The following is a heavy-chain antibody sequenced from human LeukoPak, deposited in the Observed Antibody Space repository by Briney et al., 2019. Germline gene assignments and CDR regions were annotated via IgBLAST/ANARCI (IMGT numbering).Heavy chain of an antibody. Sequence: GGSLRLSCAVSGITLSNYGMSWVRQAPGKGLQWVAGISDSGGTTKYADSVKGRFTISRDHPRNTLYLQMSSLRPEDTAVYFCAKRGVVIRVILVGFHKQANYFDSWGQGVLVTVSS. CDR3: AKRGVVIRVILVGFHKQANYFDS. D-gene: IGHD3-22*01. CDR1: GITLSNYG. V-gene: IGHV3-23*01. J-gene: IGHJ4*02. CDR2: ISDSGGTT.